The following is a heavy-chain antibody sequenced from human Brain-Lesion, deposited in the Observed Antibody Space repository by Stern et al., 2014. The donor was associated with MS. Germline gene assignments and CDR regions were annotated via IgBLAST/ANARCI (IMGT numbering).Heavy chain of an antibody. CDR3: ARSPFEWLLYYFDY. J-gene: IGHJ4*02. CDR1: GFTFSGYS. CDR2: ISRSSSSI. D-gene: IGHD3-3*01. V-gene: IGHV3-48*02. Sequence: VQLVQSGGDLVQPGGSLRLSCAASGFTFSGYSMNWVRQAPGKGLEWLSYISRSSSSIHYADSVKGRFTISRDNAKSSLYLQMNSLRDEDTAVYYCARSPFEWLLYYFDYWGQGTLVSVSS.